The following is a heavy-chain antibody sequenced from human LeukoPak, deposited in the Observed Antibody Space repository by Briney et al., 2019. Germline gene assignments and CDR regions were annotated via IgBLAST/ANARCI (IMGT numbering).Heavy chain of an antibody. D-gene: IGHD5-24*01. V-gene: IGHV4-39*01. Sequence: PSETLSLTCTVSGGSISSSSYYWGWIRQPPGKGLEWIGGTFYTGNTYGNPSLKSRVTISVDTSKNQFSLRLSSVTAADTAVYYCARHRSGWLQSSFDYWGQGTLVTVSS. CDR1: GGSISSSSYY. CDR2: TFYTGNT. CDR3: ARHRSGWLQSSFDY. J-gene: IGHJ4*02.